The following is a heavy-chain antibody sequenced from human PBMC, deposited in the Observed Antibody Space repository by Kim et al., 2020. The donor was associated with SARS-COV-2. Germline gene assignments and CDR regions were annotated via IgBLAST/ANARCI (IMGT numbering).Heavy chain of an antibody. CDR1: GYSISSGYY. J-gene: IGHJ6*01. CDR2: IYHSGST. Sequence: SETLFLTCTVSGYSISSGYYWGWIRQPPGKGLEWIGSIYHSGSTYYNPSLKSRVTISVDTSKNQFSLKLSSVTAADTAVYYCARDGSGYRKKNYYYGMDV. V-gene: IGHV4-38-2*02. CDR3: ARDGSGYRKKNYYYGMDV. D-gene: IGHD6-19*01.